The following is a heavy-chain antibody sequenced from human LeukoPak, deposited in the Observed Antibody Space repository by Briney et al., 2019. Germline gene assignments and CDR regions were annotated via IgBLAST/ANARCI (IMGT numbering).Heavy chain of an antibody. J-gene: IGHJ6*02. CDR1: GFTFSSYA. D-gene: IGHD2-2*01. V-gene: IGHV3-30-3*01. CDR3: ARGCSSTSCYMLYYYYGMDV. CDR2: ISYDGSNK. Sequence: GGSLRLSCAASGFTFSSYAMHWVRQAPGKGLEWVAVISYDGSNKYYADSVKGRFTISRDNSKNTLYLQMNSLRAEDTAVYYCARGCSSTSCYMLYYYYGMDVWGQGTTVTVSS.